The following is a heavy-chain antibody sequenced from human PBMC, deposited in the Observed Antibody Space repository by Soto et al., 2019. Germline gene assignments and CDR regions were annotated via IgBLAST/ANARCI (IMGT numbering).Heavy chain of an antibody. CDR2: IYYRGTT. J-gene: IGHJ6*02. CDR3: TRHAEVARLQYGMDV. D-gene: IGHD2-2*01. CDR1: GGSVSSGSYY. V-gene: IGHV4-61*01. Sequence: QVQLQESGPGLVKPSETLSLTCTVSGGSVSSGSYYWSWIRQAPGKGLEWIGYIYYRGTTLYTPSLKSRVTISVNTSKNQFSLRLSSMTAADTAVYYCTRHAEVARLQYGMDVWGQGTAVTVSS.